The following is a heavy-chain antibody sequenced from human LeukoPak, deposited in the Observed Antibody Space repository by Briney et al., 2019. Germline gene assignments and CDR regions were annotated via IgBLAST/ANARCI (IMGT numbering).Heavy chain of an antibody. Sequence: SSETLSLTCAVYGGSFSGYYWSWIRQPPGKGLEWIGEINHSGSTNYNPSLKSRVTISVDTSKNQFSLKLSSVTAADTAVYYCARGVSYDYVWGSYRSQTFGYWGQGTLVTVSS. J-gene: IGHJ4*02. CDR2: INHSGST. CDR1: GGSFSGYY. CDR3: ARGVSYDYVWGSYRSQTFGY. V-gene: IGHV4-34*01. D-gene: IGHD3-16*02.